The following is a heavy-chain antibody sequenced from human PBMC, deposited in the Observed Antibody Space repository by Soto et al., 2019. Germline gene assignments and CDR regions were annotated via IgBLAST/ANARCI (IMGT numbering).Heavy chain of an antibody. CDR3: ARQSHDYSNYFHYYYYYYMDV. J-gene: IGHJ6*03. CDR1: GGSISSSSYY. Sequence: SETLSLTCTVSGGSISSSSYYWGWIRQPPGKGLEWIGSIYYSGSTYYNPSLKSRVTISVDTSKNQFSLKLSSVTAADTAVYYCARQSHDYSNYFHYYYYYYMDVWGKGTTVTVSS. D-gene: IGHD4-4*01. V-gene: IGHV4-39*01. CDR2: IYYSGST.